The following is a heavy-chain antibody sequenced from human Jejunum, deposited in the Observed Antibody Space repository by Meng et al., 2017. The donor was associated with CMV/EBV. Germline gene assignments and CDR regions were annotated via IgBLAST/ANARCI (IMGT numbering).Heavy chain of an antibody. D-gene: IGHD2-21*01. CDR2: INTYNGNT. V-gene: IGHV1-18*01. CDR1: GYKFINYG. Sequence: ASGYKFINYGVAWVRQATGQGLEWMGWINTYNGNTNYVQSLQGRVSMTTDTSTTTVYMELRSLRSDDTALYYCARSYTSYSFFYFWGQGTMVTVSS. CDR3: ARSYTSYSFFYF. J-gene: IGHJ3*01.